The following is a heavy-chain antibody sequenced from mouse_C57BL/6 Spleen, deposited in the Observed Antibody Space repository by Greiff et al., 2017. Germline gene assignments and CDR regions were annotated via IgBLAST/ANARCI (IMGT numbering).Heavy chain of an antibody. D-gene: IGHD2-2*01. CDR2: ISTYYGDA. J-gene: IGHJ4*01. V-gene: IGHV1-67*01. CDR3: ASRSYVYDPYAMDY. CDR1: GYTFTDYA. Sequence: QVQLQQSGPELVRPGVSVKISCKGSGYTFTDYAMHWVKQSHAKSLEWIGVISTYYGDASYNQKFKGKDTMTVDKSSSTAYMVLGRLTSEDSAVYYCASRSYVYDPYAMDYGGQGTSVTVSS.